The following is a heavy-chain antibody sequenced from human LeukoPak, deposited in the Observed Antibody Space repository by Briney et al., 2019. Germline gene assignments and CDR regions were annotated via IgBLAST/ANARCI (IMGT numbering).Heavy chain of an antibody. V-gene: IGHV4-34*01. CDR3: ARVYYDYGGNDAFDI. CDR2: INHSGST. Sequence: SETLSLTCAVYGGSFSGYYWSWIRQPPGKGLEWIGEINHSGSTNYNPSLKSRVTISVDTSKNQFSLKLSSVTAADTAVYYCARVYYDYGGNDAFDIWGQGTMVTVSS. CDR1: GGSFSGYY. D-gene: IGHD4-23*01. J-gene: IGHJ3*02.